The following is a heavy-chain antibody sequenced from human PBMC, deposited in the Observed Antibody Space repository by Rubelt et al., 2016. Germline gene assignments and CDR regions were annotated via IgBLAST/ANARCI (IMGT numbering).Heavy chain of an antibody. CDR3: ARRREGAEEDY. J-gene: IGHJ4*02. V-gene: IGHV5-51*01. CDR2: IYPDDSDA. CDR1: GYSFTGYW. Sequence: EVQLVQSGAEVKKPGESLKISCKASGYSFTGYWIGWVRQVAGKGLEWVGVIYPDDSDARYSPSFQGQVTMSADQSISTAYLQWSSLKASDTAMYYCARRREGAEEDYWGQGTLVTVSS.